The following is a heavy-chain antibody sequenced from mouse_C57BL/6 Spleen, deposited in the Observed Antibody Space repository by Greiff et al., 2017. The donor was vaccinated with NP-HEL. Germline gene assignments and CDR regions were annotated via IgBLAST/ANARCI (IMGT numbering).Heavy chain of an antibody. CDR2: IDPSDSYT. J-gene: IGHJ2*01. CDR1: GYTFTSYW. V-gene: IGHV1-59*01. D-gene: IGHD6-1*01. Sequence: QVQLQQPGAELVRPGTSVKLSCKASGYTFTSYWMHWVKQRPGQGLEWIGVIDPSDSYTNYNQKFKGKATLTVATSSSTAYMQLSSLTSEDSAVYYCARGQLTASYYFDYWGQGTTLTVSS. CDR3: ARGQLTASYYFDY.